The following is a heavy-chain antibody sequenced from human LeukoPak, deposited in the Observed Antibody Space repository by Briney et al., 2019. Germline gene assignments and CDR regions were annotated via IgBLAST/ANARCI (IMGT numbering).Heavy chain of an antibody. V-gene: IGHV4-34*01. CDR2: INHSGST. J-gene: IGHJ4*02. D-gene: IGHD6-19*01. Sequence: SETLSLTCAVYGGSFSGYYWSWIRQPPGKGLEWIGEINHSGSTNYNPSLKSRVTISVDTSKNQFSLKLSSVTAADTAVYYCAKDLWVLVAGTANFDYWGQGTLVTVSS. CDR3: AKDLWVLVAGTANFDY. CDR1: GGSFSGYY.